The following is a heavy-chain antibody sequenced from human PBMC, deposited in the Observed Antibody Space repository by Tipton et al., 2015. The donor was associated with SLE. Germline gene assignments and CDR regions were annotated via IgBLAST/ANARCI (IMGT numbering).Heavy chain of an antibody. CDR3: VRGSGNPAFNI. J-gene: IGHJ3*02. V-gene: IGHV3-23*01. CDR2: ISGSGGTT. CDR1: GFDFGYYA. Sequence: SLRLSCAASGFDFGYYAMSWVRQLPGKRLEWVAVISGSGGTTYYADSVKGRFTISRDNAKNLLYLQMNSLRAEDTAVYYCVRGSGNPAFNIWGQGTMVTVSS. D-gene: IGHD3-10*01.